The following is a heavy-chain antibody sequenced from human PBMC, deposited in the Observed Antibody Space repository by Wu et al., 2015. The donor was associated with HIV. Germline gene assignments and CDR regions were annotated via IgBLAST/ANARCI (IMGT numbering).Heavy chain of an antibody. J-gene: IGHJ6*02. CDR3: ARGFGSDYYKRGMDV. CDR1: GYTFNNYD. CDR2: MNPNSGNT. Sequence: QVQLVQSGTEVTKPGASVRISCKASGYTFNNYDINWVRQAAGQGLEWMGWMNPNSGNTGYTKKLQGRVSMTRNSSITTAYVELKSLKSEDTAVYYCARGFGSDYYKRGMDVWGQGTTAIVSS. V-gene: IGHV1-8*01. D-gene: IGHD3-22*01.